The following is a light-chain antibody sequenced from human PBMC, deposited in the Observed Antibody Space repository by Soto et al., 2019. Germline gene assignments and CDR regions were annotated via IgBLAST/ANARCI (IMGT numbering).Light chain of an antibody. J-gene: IGLJ2*01. V-gene: IGLV2-14*01. Sequence: QSALTQPASVSGSPGQSITISCTGTSSDVGNYNYVSWYQQYPGKAPKLMIYEVSNRPSGVSNRFSGSKSGNTASLTISGLQAEDEADYYCSSYTSSPTLVVFGGGTKVTVL. CDR1: SSDVGNYNY. CDR3: SSYTSSPTLVV. CDR2: EVS.